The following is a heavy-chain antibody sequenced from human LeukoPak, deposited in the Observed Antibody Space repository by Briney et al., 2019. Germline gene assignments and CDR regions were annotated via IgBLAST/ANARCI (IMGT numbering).Heavy chain of an antibody. V-gene: IGHV4-34*01. D-gene: IGHD3-22*01. Sequence: SETLSLTCAVYGGSFSNYYWSWIRQPPGKGLEWIGDIYHTGSTTYNPSLKSRVTISVDTSKNQFSLKLSSVTAADTAVYYCARDRYYYDSSARYFDYWGQGTLVTVSS. CDR3: ARDRYYYDSSARYFDY. CDR2: IYHTGST. J-gene: IGHJ4*02. CDR1: GGSFSNYY.